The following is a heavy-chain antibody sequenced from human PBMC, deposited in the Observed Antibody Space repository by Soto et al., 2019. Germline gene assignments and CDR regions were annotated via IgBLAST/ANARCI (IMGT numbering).Heavy chain of an antibody. Sequence: EVQLLEAGGGFVQPGGSLRLSCTASGFTFSSYAMTWVRQAPGKGLEWVSGITARVVCTYYADSVKGRFTISRDNSKNTVWMQMNSLRAAEPAIYYCAKDLGVVGGPYYYYGMDVWGRGTTVTVSS. V-gene: IGHV3-23*01. CDR2: ITARVVCT. CDR1: GFTFSSYA. D-gene: IGHD1-26*01. J-gene: IGHJ6*02. CDR3: AKDLGVVGGPYYYYGMDV.